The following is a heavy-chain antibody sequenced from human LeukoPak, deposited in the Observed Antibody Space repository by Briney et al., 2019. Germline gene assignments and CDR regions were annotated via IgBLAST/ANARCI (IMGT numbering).Heavy chain of an antibody. D-gene: IGHD2-2*02. CDR1: GGSFSGYH. CDR2: INHSGST. Sequence: SETLSLTCAVYGGSFSGYHWSWIRQPPGKGLEWIGEINHSGSTNYNPSLKSRVTISVDTSKNQFSLKLSSVTAADTAVYYCARGGRYCSSTSCYKRKDFDYWGQGTLVTVSS. CDR3: ARGGRYCSSTSCYKRKDFDY. J-gene: IGHJ4*02. V-gene: IGHV4-34*01.